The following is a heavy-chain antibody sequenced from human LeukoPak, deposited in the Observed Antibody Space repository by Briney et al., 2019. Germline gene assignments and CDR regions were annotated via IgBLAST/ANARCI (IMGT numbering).Heavy chain of an antibody. CDR1: GYTFSTYY. CDR3: ARALGPYYDSSGYSDY. V-gene: IGHV1-46*01. Sequence: ASVKVSCKASGYTFSTYYMHWVRQAPGQGLEWMGVIDPSGGSTNYARKFQGRVTMTSDTSTSTVYMELSSLRSEDTAVYYCARALGPYYDSSGYSDYWGQGTLVTVSS. D-gene: IGHD3-22*01. J-gene: IGHJ4*02. CDR2: IDPSGGST.